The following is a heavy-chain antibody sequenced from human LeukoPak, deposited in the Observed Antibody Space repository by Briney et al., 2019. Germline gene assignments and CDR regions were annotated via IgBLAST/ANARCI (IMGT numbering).Heavy chain of an antibody. Sequence: GGSLRLSCAASGFTFSSYGMSWVRQAPGKGLEWVSAISGSGGSTYYADSVKGRFTISRDNSKNTLYLQMNSLRAEDTAVYYCAKDRVRGSTYGDLYYFDYWGQGTLVTVSS. D-gene: IGHD4-17*01. CDR3: AKDRVRGSTYGDLYYFDY. V-gene: IGHV3-23*01. CDR2: ISGSGGST. J-gene: IGHJ4*02. CDR1: GFTFSSYG.